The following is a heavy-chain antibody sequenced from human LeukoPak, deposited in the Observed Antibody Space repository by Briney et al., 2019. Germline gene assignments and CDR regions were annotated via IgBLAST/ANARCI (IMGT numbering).Heavy chain of an antibody. Sequence: PGGSLRLSCAASGFTFSSYAMHWVRQAPGKGLEWVAVISYDGSNKYYADSVKGRFTISRDNSKNTLYLQMNSLRAEDTAVYYCARDREYCSSTSCYRRGHYYYMDVWGKGTTVTVSS. D-gene: IGHD2-2*02. J-gene: IGHJ6*03. CDR1: GFTFSSYA. CDR2: ISYDGSNK. CDR3: ARDREYCSSTSCYRRGHYYYMDV. V-gene: IGHV3-30-3*01.